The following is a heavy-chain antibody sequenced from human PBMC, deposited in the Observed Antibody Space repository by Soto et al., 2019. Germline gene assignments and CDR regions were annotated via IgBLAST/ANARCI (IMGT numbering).Heavy chain of an antibody. J-gene: IGHJ4*02. CDR3: ARGIVATL. CDR1: GGSFSGYY. D-gene: IGHD5-12*01. V-gene: IGHV4-34*01. CDR2: INHSGST. Sequence: AETLSLTCAFYGGSFSGYYWSWIRQPPGKGLEWIGEINHSGSTNYNPSLKSRVTISVDTSKNQFSLKLSSVTAADTAVYYCARGIVATLWGQGTLVTVSS.